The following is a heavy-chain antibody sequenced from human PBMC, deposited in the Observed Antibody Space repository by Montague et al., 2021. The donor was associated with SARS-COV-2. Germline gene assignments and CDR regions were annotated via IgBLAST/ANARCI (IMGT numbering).Heavy chain of an antibody. Sequence: PALVKPTQTLTLTCVFSGFSLNTDGVGVAWIRRPPGKALEWLALIYWDGDQRNSPSLKTRLTITKDTSKNRVVLTMTNLDPVDTATYYCARRYDFYRAEAFDVWGQGTMLTVSS. CDR2: IYWDGDQ. J-gene: IGHJ3*01. CDR1: GFSLNTDGVG. D-gene: IGHD3-3*01. V-gene: IGHV2-5*02. CDR3: ARRYDFYRAEAFDV.